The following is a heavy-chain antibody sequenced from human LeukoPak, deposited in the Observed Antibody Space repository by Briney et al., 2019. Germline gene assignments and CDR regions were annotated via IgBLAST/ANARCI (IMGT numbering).Heavy chain of an antibody. V-gene: IGHV3-23*01. CDR3: AKALYDSSGYQYFDH. Sequence: GWSLRLSNATSGFTFVSYAMTWLGGGAGNRQKRVSIISGSGGRTYYADSVKGRFTISRDNSKNTLYLQVNSLRAEDTAVYYCAKALYDSSGYQYFDHWGQGTLVTVSS. J-gene: IGHJ4*02. CDR1: GFTFVSYA. D-gene: IGHD3-22*01. CDR2: ISGSGGRT.